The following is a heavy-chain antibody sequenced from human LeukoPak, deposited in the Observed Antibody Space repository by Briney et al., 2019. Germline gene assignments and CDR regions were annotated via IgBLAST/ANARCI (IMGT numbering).Heavy chain of an antibody. J-gene: IGHJ4*02. D-gene: IGHD2/OR15-2a*01. CDR2: ISYDGSNK. Sequence: PGGSLRLSCAASGFTFSSYAMHWVRQAPGKGLEWVAVISYDGSNKYYADSVKGRFTISRDNAKNSLYLQMNSLRAEDTAVYYCARSFLTLAYWGQGTLVTVSS. V-gene: IGHV3-30-3*01. CDR3: ARSFLTLAY. CDR1: GFTFSSYA.